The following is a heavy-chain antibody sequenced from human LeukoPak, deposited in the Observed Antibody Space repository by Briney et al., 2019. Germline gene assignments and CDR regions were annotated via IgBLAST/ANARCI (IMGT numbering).Heavy chain of an antibody. CDR2: ISGSGGST. CDR3: AKATPPIWFGELGPFDY. Sequence: PGGSLRLSCAASGFTVSSNYMSWVRQAPGKGLEWVSAISGSGGSTYYADSVKGRFTISRDNSKNTLYLQMNSLRAEDTAVYYCAKATPPIWFGELGPFDYWGQGTLVTVSS. CDR1: GFTVSSNY. V-gene: IGHV3-23*01. J-gene: IGHJ4*02. D-gene: IGHD3-10*01.